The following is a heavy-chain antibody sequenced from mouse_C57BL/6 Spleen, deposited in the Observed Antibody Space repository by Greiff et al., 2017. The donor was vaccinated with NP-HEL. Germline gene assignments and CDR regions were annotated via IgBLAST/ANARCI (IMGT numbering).Heavy chain of an antibody. D-gene: IGHD4-1*02. CDR1: GYTFTSYW. V-gene: IGHV1-69*01. CDR2: IDPSDSYT. CDR3: ARWGSTEYYAMDY. J-gene: IGHJ4*01. Sequence: VQLQQPGAELVMPGASVKLSCKASGYTFTSYWMHWVKQRPGQGLEWIGEIDPSDSYTNSNQKFKGKSTLTVDKSSSTAYMQLSSLTSEDSAVYYCARWGSTEYYAMDYWGQGTSVTVSS.